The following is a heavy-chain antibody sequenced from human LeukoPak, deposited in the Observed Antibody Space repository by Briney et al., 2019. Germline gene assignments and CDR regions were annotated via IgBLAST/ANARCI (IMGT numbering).Heavy chain of an antibody. CDR2: ISYDGSNK. CDR1: GFTFSSYE. V-gene: IGHV3-30*04. J-gene: IGHJ4*02. D-gene: IGHD2-21*02. Sequence: PGGSLRLSCAASGFTFSSYEMNWVRQAPGKGLEWVAVISYDGSNKYYADSVKGRFTLSRDNSKSTVYLQMNSLRAADTAVHYCASFVAVVTATDYWGQGTLVTVSS. CDR3: ASFVAVVTATDY.